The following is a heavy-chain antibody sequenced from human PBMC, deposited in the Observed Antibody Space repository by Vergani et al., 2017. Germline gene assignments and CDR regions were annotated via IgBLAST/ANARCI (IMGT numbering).Heavy chain of an antibody. Sequence: EVQLVQSGAEVKKPGESLRISCKGSGYSFTSYWISWVRQMPGKGLEWMGRIDPSDSYTNYSPSFQGHVTISADKSISTAYLQWSSLKASDTAMYYCARQVAVAGRWWRPYYYYGMYVWGQGTTVTVSS. CDR1: GYSFTSYW. V-gene: IGHV5-10-1*01. CDR3: ARQVAVAGRWWRPYYYYGMYV. J-gene: IGHJ6*02. CDR2: IDPSDSYT. D-gene: IGHD6-19*01.